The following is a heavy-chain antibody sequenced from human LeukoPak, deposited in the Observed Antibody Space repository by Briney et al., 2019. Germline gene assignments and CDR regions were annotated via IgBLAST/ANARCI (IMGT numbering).Heavy chain of an antibody. V-gene: IGHV5-51*01. CDR1: ENTFTNYW. J-gene: IGHJ4*02. CDR3: ATPYPREYCSTSTCYFNY. D-gene: IGHD2-2*01. CDR2: IYPGDSDT. Sequence: GESLKISCKGSENTFTNYWIGWVRQMPGKGLEWVGIIYPGDSDTRYSPSFQGQVTISADKSISTAYLQWSSLKASDTAMYYCATPYPREYCSTSTCYFNYWGQGTLVTVSS.